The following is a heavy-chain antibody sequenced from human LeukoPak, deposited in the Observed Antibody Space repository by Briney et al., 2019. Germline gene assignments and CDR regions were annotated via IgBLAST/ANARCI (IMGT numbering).Heavy chain of an antibody. J-gene: IGHJ4*02. Sequence: GGSLRLSCAASGFTFSTYSVNWVRQAPGKGLEWVSSISSSGSYIYYADSVKGRFTISRDNAKNSLYLQMNSLRAEDTAVYYCAVYYYGSGSYADWGQGTLVTVSS. CDR2: ISSSGSYI. CDR1: GFTFSTYS. D-gene: IGHD3-10*01. V-gene: IGHV3-21*01. CDR3: AVYYYGSGSYAD.